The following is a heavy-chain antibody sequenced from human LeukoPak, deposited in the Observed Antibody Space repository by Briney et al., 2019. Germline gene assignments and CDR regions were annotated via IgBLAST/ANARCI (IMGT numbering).Heavy chain of an antibody. CDR3: TTDTSGWYLYFDY. V-gene: IGHV3-15*01. J-gene: IGHJ4*02. Sequence: SWVRQAPGKGLEWVGRIKSKTDGGTTDYAAPVKGRFTISRDDSKNTLYLQMNSLKTEDTAVYYCTTDTSGWYLYFDYWGQGTLVTVSS. D-gene: IGHD6-19*01. CDR2: IKSKTDGGTT.